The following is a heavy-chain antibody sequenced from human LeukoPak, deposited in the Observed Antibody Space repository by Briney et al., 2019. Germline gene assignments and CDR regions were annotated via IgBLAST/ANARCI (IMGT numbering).Heavy chain of an antibody. J-gene: IGHJ3*02. CDR3: ARHPYSSGYDSAFDI. CDR2: IYHSGST. D-gene: IGHD3-22*01. V-gene: IGHV4-38-2*02. CDR1: GYSISSGYY. Sequence: SETLSLTCTVSGYSISSGYYWGWIRQPPGKGLEWIGSIYHSGSTYYNPSLKSRVTISVDTSKNQFSLKLSSVTAADTAVYYCARHPYSSGYDSAFDIWGQGTMVTVSS.